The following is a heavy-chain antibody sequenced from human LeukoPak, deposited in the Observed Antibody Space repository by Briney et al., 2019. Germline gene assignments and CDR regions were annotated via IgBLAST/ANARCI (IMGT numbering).Heavy chain of an antibody. CDR3: ASETPPYYYDSSGYYYLGFDY. D-gene: IGHD3-22*01. V-gene: IGHV7-4-1*02. CDR2: IITNTGNP. Sequence: AASVKVSCKASGYTFTSYAMNWVRQAPGQGLEWMGWIITNTGNPTYAQGFTGRFVFSLDTSVSTAYLQISSLKAEDTAVYYCASETPPYYYDSSGYYYLGFDYWGQGTLVTVSS. J-gene: IGHJ4*02. CDR1: GYTFTSYA.